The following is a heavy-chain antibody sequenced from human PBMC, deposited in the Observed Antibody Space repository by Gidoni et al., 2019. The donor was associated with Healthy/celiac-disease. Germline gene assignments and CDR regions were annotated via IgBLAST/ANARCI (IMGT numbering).Heavy chain of an antibody. CDR2: IIPLFGTA. CDR1: GGTVSSYA. J-gene: IGHJ3*02. V-gene: IGHV1-69*01. D-gene: IGHD3-22*01. CDR3: ARDLLDSSGYPDAFDI. Sequence: QVQLVQSGVEVKKPGSSVKVSCKASGGTVSSYAISGVRQAPGQGLDWMGGIIPLFGTANYAQKFQGRVTITSDESTSTAYMELSSLRSEDTAVYYCARDLLDSSGYPDAFDIWGQGTMVTVSS.